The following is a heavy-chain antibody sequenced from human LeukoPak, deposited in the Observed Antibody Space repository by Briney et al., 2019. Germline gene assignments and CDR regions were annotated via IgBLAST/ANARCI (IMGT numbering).Heavy chain of an antibody. Sequence: ASVKVSCKASGYTFTSYYMHWVRQAPGQGLEWMGIINPSGGSTSYAQKFQGRVTMTRDTSTSTVYMELSSLRSEDTAVYYCARVVNYRDYVTTRFDYWGQGTLVTVSS. V-gene: IGHV1-46*01. CDR2: INPSGGST. J-gene: IGHJ4*02. CDR3: ARVVNYRDYVTTRFDY. D-gene: IGHD4-17*01. CDR1: GYTFTSYY.